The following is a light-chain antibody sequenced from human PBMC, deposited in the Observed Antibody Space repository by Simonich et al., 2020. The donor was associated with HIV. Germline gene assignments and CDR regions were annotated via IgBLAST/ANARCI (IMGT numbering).Light chain of an antibody. CDR2: WAS. J-gene: IGKJ1*01. CDR1: QSVLYSSNNKNY. Sequence: DIVMTQSPDSLAVSLGERATINCNSSQSVLYSSNNKNYLAWYQQKPGQPPKLLIYWASTRESGVPDRFSGSGSGTDFTLTISSRQAEDVAVYYCQQYYSTPPTFGQGTKVEIK. CDR3: QQYYSTPPT. V-gene: IGKV4-1*01.